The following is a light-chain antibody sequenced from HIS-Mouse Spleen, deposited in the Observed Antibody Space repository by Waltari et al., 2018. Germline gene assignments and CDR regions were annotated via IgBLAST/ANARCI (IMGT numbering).Light chain of an antibody. V-gene: IGLV3-10*01. J-gene: IGLJ3*02. CDR3: YSTDSSGNHRRV. CDR2: EDS. CDR1: ALPKKY. Sequence: SYELPQPPSVSVSPGQTARITSSGDALPKKYAYWYQQKSGQAPVLVIYEDSKRPSGIPERFSGSSSGTMATLTISGAQVEDEADYYCYSTDSSGNHRRVFGGGTKLTVL.